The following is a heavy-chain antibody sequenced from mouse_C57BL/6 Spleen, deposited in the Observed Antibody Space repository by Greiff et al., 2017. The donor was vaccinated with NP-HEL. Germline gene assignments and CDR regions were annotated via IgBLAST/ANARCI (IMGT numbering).Heavy chain of an antibody. Sequence: VQLQESGAELARPGASVKLSCKASGYTFTSYGISWVKQRTGQGLEWIGEIYPRSGNTYYNEKFKGKATLTADKSSSTAYMELRSLPSEDSAVYFCASYGSSPYYFDYWGQGTTLTVSS. V-gene: IGHV1-81*01. CDR3: ASYGSSPYYFDY. CDR2: IYPRSGNT. J-gene: IGHJ2*01. CDR1: GYTFTSYG. D-gene: IGHD1-1*01.